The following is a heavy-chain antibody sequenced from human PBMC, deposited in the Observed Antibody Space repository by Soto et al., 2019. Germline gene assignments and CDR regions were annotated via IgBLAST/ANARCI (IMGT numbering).Heavy chain of an antibody. Sequence: ASVEVCCKASGYTFTGYYMHWVRQAPGQGLEWMGWINPNSGGTNYAQKFQGWVTMTRDTSISTAYMELSRLRSDDTAVYYCARDNDTAGYDYWGQGTLVTVSS. CDR1: GYTFTGYY. J-gene: IGHJ4*02. D-gene: IGHD3-22*01. CDR3: ARDNDTAGYDY. CDR2: INPNSGGT. V-gene: IGHV1-2*04.